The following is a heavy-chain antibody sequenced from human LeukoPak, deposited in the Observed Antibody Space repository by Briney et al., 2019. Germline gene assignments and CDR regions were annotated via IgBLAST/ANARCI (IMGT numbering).Heavy chain of an antibody. CDR2: IYHSGST. D-gene: IGHD4-17*01. V-gene: IGHV4-38-2*01. CDR3: ARPWDGDYVYAFDI. J-gene: IGHJ3*02. CDR1: GYSICSGYY. Sequence: SETLSLTCAVSGYSICSGYYWGWIRQPPGKGLEWIGSIYHSGSTYYNPSLKSRVTISVDTSKNQFSLKLSSVTAADTAVYYCARPWDGDYVYAFDIWGQGTMVTVSS.